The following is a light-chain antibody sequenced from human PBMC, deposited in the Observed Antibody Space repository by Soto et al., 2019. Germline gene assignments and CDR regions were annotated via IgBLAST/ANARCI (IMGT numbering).Light chain of an antibody. Sequence: AIQVTQSPSSLSASVGDRVTITCRTSQDIGIDLGWYQQKPGKAPNLLIYAASNLQSGVPSRFSGSGSGTYFPLTITSLQSEDFATYYCLQDYIYPWTFGQGTTVAIK. CDR1: QDIGID. V-gene: IGKV1-6*01. CDR3: LQDYIYPWT. J-gene: IGKJ1*01. CDR2: AAS.